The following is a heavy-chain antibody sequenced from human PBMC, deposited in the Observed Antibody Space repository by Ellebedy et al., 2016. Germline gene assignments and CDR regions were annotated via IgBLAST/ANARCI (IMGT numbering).Heavy chain of an antibody. J-gene: IGHJ4*02. D-gene: IGHD5-12*01. CDR1: GFSLSYYW. V-gene: IGHV3-7*04. CDR3: AGGIGYLIDY. CDR2: IKKDGSEK. Sequence: GESLKISCAASGFSLSYYWMNWIRQAPGKGLEWVAIIKKDGSEKYYADSLEGRFTVSRDNAENSVYLQMNSLRVDDTAMYYCAGGIGYLIDYWGQGTLVTVSS.